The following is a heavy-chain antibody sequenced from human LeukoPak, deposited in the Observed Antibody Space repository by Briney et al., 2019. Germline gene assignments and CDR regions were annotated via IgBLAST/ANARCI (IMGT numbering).Heavy chain of an antibody. CDR3: ARVRGEDGYNYYFDY. CDR2: INPNSGGT. V-gene: IGHV1-2*02. Sequence: ASVKVSCKASGHTFTGYYMHWVRQAPGQGLEWMGWINPNSGGTNYAQKFQGRVTMTRDTSISTAYMELSRLRSDDTAVYYCARVRGEDGYNYYFDYWGQGTLVTVSS. CDR1: GHTFTGYY. J-gene: IGHJ4*02. D-gene: IGHD5-24*01.